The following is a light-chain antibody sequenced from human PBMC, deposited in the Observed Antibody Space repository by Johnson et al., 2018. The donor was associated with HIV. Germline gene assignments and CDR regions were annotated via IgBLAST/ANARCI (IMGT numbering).Light chain of an antibody. CDR3: GKWSNSLVPVYV. V-gene: IGLV1-51*02. Sequence: QSVLTQPPSVSAAPGQKVTISCSGSSSNIGNNYVSWYQQLPGTAPKLLIYENNKRPSGIPDRFSGSKSGTSATLGITGLQTGDEADYYCGKWSNSLVPVYVFGTATKVSVL. J-gene: IGLJ1*01. CDR2: ENN. CDR1: SSNIGNNY.